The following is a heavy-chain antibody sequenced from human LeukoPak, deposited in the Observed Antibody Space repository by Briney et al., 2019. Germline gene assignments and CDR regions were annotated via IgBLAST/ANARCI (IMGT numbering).Heavy chain of an antibody. D-gene: IGHD3-22*01. CDR1: GYTFTSYY. CDR2: INPNSGGT. CDR3: ARAPEVYYDRGNWFDP. J-gene: IGHJ5*02. Sequence: ASVKVSCKASGYTFTSYYMHWVRQAPGQGLEWMGWINPNSGGTNYAQKFQGRVTMTRDTSISTAYMELSRLRSDDTAVYYCARAPEVYYDRGNWFDPWGQGTLVTVSS. V-gene: IGHV1-2*02.